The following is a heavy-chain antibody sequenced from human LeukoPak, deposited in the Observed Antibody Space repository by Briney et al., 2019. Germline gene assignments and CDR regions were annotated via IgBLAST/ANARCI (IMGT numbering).Heavy chain of an antibody. CDR2: IWYDGSNK. J-gene: IGHJ4*02. Sequence: PGRSLRLSCAASGFTFSSSGMHWVRQAPGKGLEWVAVIWYDGSNKYYADSVKGRFTISRDNSKNTLYLQMNSLRAEDTAVYYCARGSGSPFDYFDYWGQGTLVTVPS. V-gene: IGHV3-33*01. CDR1: GFTFSSSG. D-gene: IGHD1-26*01. CDR3: ARGSGSPFDYFDY.